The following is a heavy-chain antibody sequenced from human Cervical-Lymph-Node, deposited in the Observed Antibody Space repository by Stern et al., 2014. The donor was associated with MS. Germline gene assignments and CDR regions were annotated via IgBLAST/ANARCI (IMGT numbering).Heavy chain of an antibody. CDR2: TNPLFGTT. CDR3: AGDRHSSGFDH. Sequence: QVQLVESGAEVKKPGSSVTVSCKASGGTFSNYAITWFRPAPGRGLEWMGDTNPLFGTTNYAQKFQGRVTMTAHESTATAYMELSGLRSEDTAVYYCAGDRHSSGFDHWGQGTLVTVSS. J-gene: IGHJ4*02. D-gene: IGHD3-22*01. V-gene: IGHV1-69*01. CDR1: GGTFSNYA.